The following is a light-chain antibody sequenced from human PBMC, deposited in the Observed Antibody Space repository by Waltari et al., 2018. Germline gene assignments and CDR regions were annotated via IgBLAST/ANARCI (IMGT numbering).Light chain of an antibody. CDR1: ESVPSGY. V-gene: IGKV3-20*01. CDR2: GAS. J-gene: IGKJ1*01. CDR3: QQYGSLPWT. Sequence: EIVLTQSPGTLSLSPGDRATLSCRASESVPSGYLAWYQQKPGQAPRPLIFGASSGAPGVPDRFSGSESGTDFTLTISRLEPEDFAVYYCQQYGSLPWTFGQGTKVEIK.